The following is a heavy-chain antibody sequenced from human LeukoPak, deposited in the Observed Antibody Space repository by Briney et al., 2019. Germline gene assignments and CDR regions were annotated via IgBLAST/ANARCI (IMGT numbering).Heavy chain of an antibody. D-gene: IGHD6-13*01. J-gene: IGHJ4*02. CDR3: ARDRYSSMWSVFEY. CDR1: GFTFSSYA. Sequence: PGGSLRLSCAASGFTFSSYAMSWVRQAPGKGLEWVAVISYDGSNEYYADSVKGRFTISRDNSKNTLYLQMNSLRAEDTAVYYCARDRYSSMWSVFEYWGQGALVTVSS. CDR2: ISYDGSNE. V-gene: IGHV3-30-3*01.